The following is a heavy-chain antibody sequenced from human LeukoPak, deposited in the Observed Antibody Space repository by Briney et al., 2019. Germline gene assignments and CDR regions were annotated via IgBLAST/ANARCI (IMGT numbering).Heavy chain of an antibody. CDR3: AKSAVGYCSGGSCYGNDY. CDR1: GFTFRYYG. V-gene: IGHV3-30*18. CDR2: ISYDGTDK. Sequence: GGSLRLSCAASGFTFRYYGMHWVRQAPGKGLGWVVVISYDGTDKYYADSVKGRFTISRDNSKNTLYVQMNSLRAEDTAVYYCAKSAVGYCSGGSCYGNDYWGQGTLVTVSS. D-gene: IGHD2-15*01. J-gene: IGHJ4*02.